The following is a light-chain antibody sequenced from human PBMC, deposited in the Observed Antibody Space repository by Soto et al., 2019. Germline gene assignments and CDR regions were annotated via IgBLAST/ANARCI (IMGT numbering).Light chain of an antibody. J-gene: IGLJ1*01. CDR2: DVR. CDR3: SSHSSSSAYYV. Sequence: QSALTQPASVSGSPGQSITISCIGTSSDLGTYNYVSWYQQHPDKAPKLIIYDVRYRPSGVSDRFSGSKSGDTASLIISGLQAEDEADYYCSSHSSSSAYYVFGTGTELTVL. CDR1: SSDLGTYNY. V-gene: IGLV2-14*03.